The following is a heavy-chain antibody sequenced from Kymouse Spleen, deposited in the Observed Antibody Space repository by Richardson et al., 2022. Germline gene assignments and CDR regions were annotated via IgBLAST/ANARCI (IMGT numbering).Heavy chain of an antibody. V-gene: IGHV3-33*01. J-gene: IGHJ6*02. D-gene: IGHD3-10*01. CDR2: IWYDGSNK. Sequence: QVQLVESGGGVVQPGRSLRLSCAASGFTFSSYGMHWVRQAPGKGLEWVAVIWYDGSNKYYADSVKGRFTISRDNSKNTLYLQMNSLRAEDTAVYYCARDRLLWFGEPYYYYYGMDVWGQGTTVTVSS. CDR1: GFTFSSYG. CDR3: ARDRLLWFGEPYYYYYGMDV.